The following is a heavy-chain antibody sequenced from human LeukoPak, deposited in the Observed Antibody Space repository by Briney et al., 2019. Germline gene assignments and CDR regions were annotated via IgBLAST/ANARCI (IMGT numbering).Heavy chain of an antibody. J-gene: IGHJ4*02. Sequence: ASVKVSCKASGYTFTSYYMHWVRQAPGQGLEWMGIINPSGGSTSYAQKFQGGVTMTRDTSTSTVYMELSSLRSEDTAVYYCAREANYDSSGYHPFDYWGQGTLVTVSS. CDR2: INPSGGST. D-gene: IGHD3-22*01. V-gene: IGHV1-46*01. CDR1: GYTFTSYY. CDR3: AREANYDSSGYHPFDY.